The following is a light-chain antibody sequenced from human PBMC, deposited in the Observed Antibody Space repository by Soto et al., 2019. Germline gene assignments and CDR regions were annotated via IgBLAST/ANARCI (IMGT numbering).Light chain of an antibody. CDR1: QTISSW. CDR2: AAS. V-gene: IGKV1-27*01. CDR3: QKYNSAPRT. J-gene: IGKJ1*01. Sequence: DIQMTQSPSSLSGSVGDRVTITCRASQTISSWLAWYQQKPGKVPKLLIYAASTLQSGVPSRFSGSGSGTDFTLTISSLQPEDVATYYCQKYNSAPRTFGQGTKVDI.